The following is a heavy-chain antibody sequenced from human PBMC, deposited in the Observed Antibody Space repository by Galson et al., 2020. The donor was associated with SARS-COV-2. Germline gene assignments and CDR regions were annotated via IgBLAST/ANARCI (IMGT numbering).Heavy chain of an antibody. CDR2: ISYDGSNK. CDR3: ARAGGGAYYYYYMDV. CDR1: GFTFSSYA. V-gene: IGHV3-30*04. J-gene: IGHJ6*03. Sequence: GGSLRLSCAASGFTFSSYAMHWVRPAPGKGLEWVAVISYDGSNKYYADSVKGRFTISRDNSKNTLYLQMNSLRAEDTAVYYCARAGGGAYYYYYMDVWGKGTTVTVSS. D-gene: IGHD3-10*01.